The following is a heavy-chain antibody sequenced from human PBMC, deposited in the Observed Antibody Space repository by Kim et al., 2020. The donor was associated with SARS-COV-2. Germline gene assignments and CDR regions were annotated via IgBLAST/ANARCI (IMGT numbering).Heavy chain of an antibody. CDR2: ISTDGSIT. CDR3: VRGTNDGYGSDY. D-gene: IGHD1-1*01. CDR1: GFSFRNYW. J-gene: IGHJ4*02. V-gene: IGHV3-74*01. Sequence: GGSLRLSCAASGFSFRNYWMHWVRQAPGKGLVWVSRISTDGSITNYADSVKGRFSISRDNAKNTLYLQMNSLRAEDTAVYYCVRGTNDGYGSDYWGQGPLVTVSS.